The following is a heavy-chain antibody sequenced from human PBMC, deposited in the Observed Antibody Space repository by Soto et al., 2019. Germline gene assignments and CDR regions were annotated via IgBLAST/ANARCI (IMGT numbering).Heavy chain of an antibody. Sequence: SETLSLTCTVSGGSISSYSWSWIRQPPGKGLEWIGCISYSGSTNYNPSLKSRVTISVDTSKNQFSLKLSSVTAADTAVYYCARSVSMVRGSKSFDPWGQGTPVTVSS. V-gene: IGHV4-59*01. CDR1: GGSISSYS. CDR2: ISYSGST. CDR3: ARSVSMVRGSKSFDP. J-gene: IGHJ5*02. D-gene: IGHD3-10*01.